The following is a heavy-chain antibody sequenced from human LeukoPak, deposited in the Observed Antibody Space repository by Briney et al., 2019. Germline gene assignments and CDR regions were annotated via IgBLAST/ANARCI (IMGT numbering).Heavy chain of an antibody. J-gene: IGHJ4*02. Sequence: SETLSLTCTVSGGSISSSSYYWSWIRQPAGKGLEWIGRIYTSGSTNYNPSLKSRVTMSVDTSKNQFSLKLSSVTAADTAVYYCARVRQYQLLNYFDYWGQGTLVTVSS. V-gene: IGHV4-61*02. CDR2: IYTSGST. D-gene: IGHD2-2*01. CDR1: GGSISSSSYY. CDR3: ARVRQYQLLNYFDY.